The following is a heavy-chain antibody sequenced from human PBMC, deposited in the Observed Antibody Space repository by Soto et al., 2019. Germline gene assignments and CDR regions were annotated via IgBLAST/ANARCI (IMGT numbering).Heavy chain of an antibody. J-gene: IGHJ4*02. CDR3: ARSLGPSRHFFDH. V-gene: IGHV3-23*01. CDR2: LSDTT. CDR1: GFTFNNYD. D-gene: IGHD3-16*01. Sequence: EVQLLDSGGDLVQPGGSLRLSCAASGFTFNNYDMSWVRQAPGKGLEWVSTLSDTTYYADSVRGRFTISRDTSGSTLYLQMNSLGVDDTAVYYCARSLGPSRHFFDHWGQGTLVTV.